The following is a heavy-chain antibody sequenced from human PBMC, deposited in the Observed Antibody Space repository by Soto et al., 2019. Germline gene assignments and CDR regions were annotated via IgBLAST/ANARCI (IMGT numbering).Heavy chain of an antibody. CDR3: ARETTTVTRDYFYHGLDV. J-gene: IGHJ6*02. V-gene: IGHV1-69*01. D-gene: IGHD4-17*01. CDR1: GGTFTSFA. CDR2: IIPLFGTT. Sequence: QVRLVQSGAEVKKPGSSVKVSCKASGGTFTSFAISWVRQAPGKGLEWMGEIIPLFGTTNYAQKFQGRVTITADEATTPAYMELTSLKTGDSAIYYCARETTTVTRDYFYHGLDVWGQGTTDTVSS.